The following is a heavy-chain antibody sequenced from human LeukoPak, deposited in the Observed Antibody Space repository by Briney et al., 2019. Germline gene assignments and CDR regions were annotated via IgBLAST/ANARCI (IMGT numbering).Heavy chain of an antibody. J-gene: IGHJ3*02. CDR1: GFTVSSNY. CDR3: ARGISSSWYGAFDI. D-gene: IGHD6-13*01. CDR2: IYSGGNT. V-gene: IGHV3-53*01. Sequence: PGGSLRLSCAASGFTVSSNYMSWVRQAPGKGLEWVSVIYSGGNTYYADSVKGRFTISRDNSKNTLYLQMNSLRAEDTAVYYCARGISSSWYGAFDIWGQGTMVTVSS.